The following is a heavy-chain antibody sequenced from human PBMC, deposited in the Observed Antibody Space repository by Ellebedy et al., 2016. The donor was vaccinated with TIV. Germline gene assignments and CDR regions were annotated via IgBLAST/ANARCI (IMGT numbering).Heavy chain of an antibody. V-gene: IGHV2-70*11. D-gene: IGHD5-12*01. CDR1: GFLLSTSGMC. CDR2: IDWDDDK. CDR3: ARAIVAKVPYYYYYGMDV. J-gene: IGHJ6*02. Sequence: SGPTLVKPTQTLTLTCTFSGFLLSTSGMCVSWIRQPPGKALEWLARIDWDDDKYYRTSLKTRLTISKDTSKNQVVLTMTNMDPVDTATFYCARAIVAKVPYYYYYGMDVWGQGTTVTVSS.